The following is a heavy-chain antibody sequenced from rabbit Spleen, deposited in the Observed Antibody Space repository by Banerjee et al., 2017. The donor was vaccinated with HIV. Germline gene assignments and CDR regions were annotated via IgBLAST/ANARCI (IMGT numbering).Heavy chain of an antibody. J-gene: IGHJ3*01. D-gene: IGHD4-1*01. Sequence: QEQLEESGGGLVKPGASLTLTCKASGFSFSSGYYMSWVRQAPGKGLEWIGDIDPIFGIAVYASWVSGRFTISSHNAQNTLYLQLNSLTAADTATYFCARAIVPWLGLTRLDLWGPGTLVTVS. CDR3: ARAIVPWLGLTRLDL. V-gene: IGHV1S43*01. CDR1: GFSFSSGYY. CDR2: IDPIFGIA.